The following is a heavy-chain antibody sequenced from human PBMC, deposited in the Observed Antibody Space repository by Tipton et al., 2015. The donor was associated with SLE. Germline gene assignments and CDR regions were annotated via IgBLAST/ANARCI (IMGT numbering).Heavy chain of an antibody. Sequence: GSLRLSCAASGFTFSSYSMNWVRQAPGKGLEWVSSISSSSSYIYYADSVKGRFTISRDNAKNSLYLQMNSLRAEDTAVYYCARATYCSSTSCYDYYYGMDVWGQGTTVTVSS. V-gene: IGHV3-21*01. D-gene: IGHD2-2*01. CDR1: GFTFSSYS. CDR2: ISSSSSYI. J-gene: IGHJ6*02. CDR3: ARATYCSSTSCYDYYYGMDV.